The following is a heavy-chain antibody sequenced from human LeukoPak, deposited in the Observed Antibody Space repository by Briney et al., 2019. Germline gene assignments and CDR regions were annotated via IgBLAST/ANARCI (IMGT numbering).Heavy chain of an antibody. D-gene: IGHD3-3*01. CDR2: ISGSGGST. CDR3: AKIGDFRRGYYDY. V-gene: IGHV3-23*01. Sequence: GGSLRLSCAASGFTFDSYAMSWVRQAPGKGLEWVSAISGSGGSTYYADSVKGRFTISRDNSMNTLYLQMNSLRAEDTAVYYWAKIGDFRRGYYDYWGQGTLVTVSS. CDR1: GFTFDSYA. J-gene: IGHJ4*02.